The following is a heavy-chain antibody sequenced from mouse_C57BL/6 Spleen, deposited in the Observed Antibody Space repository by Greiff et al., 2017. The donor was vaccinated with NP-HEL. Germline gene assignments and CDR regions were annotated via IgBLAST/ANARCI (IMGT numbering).Heavy chain of an antibody. CDR1: GFTFSDYG. J-gene: IGHJ4*01. Sequence: EVKLMESGGGLVKPGGSLKLSCAASGFTFSDYGMHWVRQAPEKGLEWVAYIRSGSSTIYYADTVKGRFTISRDNAKNTLFLQMTSLRSEDTAMYYCARGAFYGNYAMDYWGQGTSVTVSS. CDR2: IRSGSSTI. CDR3: ARGAFYGNYAMDY. D-gene: IGHD2-10*01. V-gene: IGHV5-17*01.